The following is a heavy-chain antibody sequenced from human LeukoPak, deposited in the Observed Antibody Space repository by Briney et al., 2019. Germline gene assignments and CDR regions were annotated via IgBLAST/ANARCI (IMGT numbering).Heavy chain of an antibody. Sequence: SETLSLTCAVYGGSFSGYYWSWIRQPPGKGLEWIGEINHSGSTNYNPSLKSRVTISVDTSKNQFSLKPSSVTAADTAVYYCARLIAAAPNWGQGTLVTVSS. J-gene: IGHJ4*02. V-gene: IGHV4-34*01. D-gene: IGHD6-13*01. CDR3: ARLIAAAPN. CDR2: INHSGST. CDR1: GGSFSGYY.